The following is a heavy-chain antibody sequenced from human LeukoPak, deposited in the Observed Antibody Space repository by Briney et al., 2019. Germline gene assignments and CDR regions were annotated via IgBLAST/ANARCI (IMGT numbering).Heavy chain of an antibody. CDR3: ARPEYSSSWYGNFQH. Sequence: PGGSLRLSCAASGFTVSSNYMSWVRQAPGKGLEWVSVIYSGGSTYYADSVKGRFTISRDNSKNTLYLQMNSLRAEDTAVYYCARPEYSSSWYGNFQHWGQGTLVTVSS. CDR1: GFTVSSNY. J-gene: IGHJ1*01. V-gene: IGHV3-53*01. D-gene: IGHD6-13*01. CDR2: IYSGGST.